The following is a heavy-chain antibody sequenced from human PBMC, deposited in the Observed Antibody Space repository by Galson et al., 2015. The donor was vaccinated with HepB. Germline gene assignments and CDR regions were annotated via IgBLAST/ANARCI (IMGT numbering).Heavy chain of an antibody. V-gene: IGHV1-46*03. J-gene: IGHJ6*03. D-gene: IGHD2-21*01. Sequence: SVKVSCKASGYTFTSYYMHWVRQAPGQGLEWMGIINPSGGSTSYAQKFQGRVTMTRDTSTSTVYMELSSLRSEDTAVYYCARDLGDRRPLLARYYYYYYYMDVWGKGTTVTVSS. CDR3: ARDLGDRRPLLARYYYYYYYMDV. CDR1: GYTFTSYY. CDR2: INPSGGST.